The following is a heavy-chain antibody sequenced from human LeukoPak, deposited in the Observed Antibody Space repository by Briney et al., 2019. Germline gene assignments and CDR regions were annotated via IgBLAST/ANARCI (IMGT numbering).Heavy chain of an antibody. D-gene: IGHD2-2*01. J-gene: IGHJ4*02. CDR3: ARAIVVAPAPPSGFDY. V-gene: IGHV1-46*01. CDR1: GYTFTSYY. Sequence: GASVKVSCKASGYTFTSYYMHWVRQAPGQGLEWMGIINPSGGSTSYAQKFQGRVTMTRDMSTSTVYMELSSLRSEDTAVYYCARAIVVAPAPPSGFDYWGQGTLVTVSS. CDR2: INPSGGST.